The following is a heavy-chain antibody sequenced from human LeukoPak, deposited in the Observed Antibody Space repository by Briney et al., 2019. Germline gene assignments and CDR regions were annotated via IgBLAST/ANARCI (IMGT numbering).Heavy chain of an antibody. CDR1: GLTFSSYA. V-gene: IGHV3-30-3*01. CDR2: ISYDGSNK. CDR3: ARDRRLNWNYDYYYGMDV. D-gene: IGHD1-1*01. J-gene: IGHJ6*02. Sequence: GRSLRLSCAASGLTFSSYAMHWVRQAPGKGLEWVAVISYDGSNKYYADSVKGRFTISRDNSKNTLYLQMNSLRAEDTAVYYCARDRRLNWNYDYYYGMDVWGQGTTVTVSS.